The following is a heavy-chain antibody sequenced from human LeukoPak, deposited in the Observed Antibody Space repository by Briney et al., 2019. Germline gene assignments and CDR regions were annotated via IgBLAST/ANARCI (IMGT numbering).Heavy chain of an antibody. D-gene: IGHD2-21*01. CDR1: GGSFSGYY. CDR2: IYESGST. CDR3: ARHSQWGVIPWTFDI. V-gene: IGHV4-38-2*01. J-gene: IGHJ3*02. Sequence: SETLSLTCAVYGGSFSGYYWGWVRQPPGKGLEWIGTIYESGSTYYEPSLKSRVIISVDTSKNQFSPKLSSVTAADTAVYYCARHSQWGVIPWTFDIWGQGTMVTASS.